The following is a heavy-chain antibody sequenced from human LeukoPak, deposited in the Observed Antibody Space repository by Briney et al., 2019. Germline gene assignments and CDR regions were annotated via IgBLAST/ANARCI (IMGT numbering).Heavy chain of an antibody. CDR3: AREDYDILTGYYNVMKY. J-gene: IGHJ4*02. Sequence: SVKISCKASGGTFSSYAISWVRQAPGQGLEWMGRIIPILGIANYAQKFQGRVTITADKSTSTAYMELSSLRSEDTAVYYCAREDYDILTGYYNVMKYWGQGTLVTVSS. CDR1: GGTFSSYA. D-gene: IGHD3-9*01. CDR2: IIPILGIA. V-gene: IGHV1-69*04.